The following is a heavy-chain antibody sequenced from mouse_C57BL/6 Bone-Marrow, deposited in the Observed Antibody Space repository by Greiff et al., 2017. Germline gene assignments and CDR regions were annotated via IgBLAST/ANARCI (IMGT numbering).Heavy chain of an antibody. D-gene: IGHD2-4*01. CDR3: ARWKYDYDWYFDV. J-gene: IGHJ1*03. CDR2: IYPGSGST. V-gene: IGHV1-55*01. Sequence: VQLQQPGAELVKPGASVKMSCKASGYTFTSYWITWVKQRPGQGLEWIGDIYPGSGSTNYNEKFKSKATLTVDTSSSTAYMQLSSLTSEDSAVYYCARWKYDYDWYFDVWGTGTTVTVSS. CDR1: GYTFTSYW.